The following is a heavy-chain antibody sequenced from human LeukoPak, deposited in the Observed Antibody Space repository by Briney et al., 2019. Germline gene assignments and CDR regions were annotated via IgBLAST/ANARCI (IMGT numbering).Heavy chain of an antibody. CDR1: GGSISSDNYY. V-gene: IGHV4-31*11. Sequence: SGTLSLTCDVYGGSISSDNYYWSWIRHHPRKGLEWIGYIYYNGATYYNPSLQSRVTISIDPSNNQFSLKLSSVTAADTAVYYCARDGIAATGLTFDYWGQGTLVTVST. J-gene: IGHJ4*02. D-gene: IGHD6-13*01. CDR3: ARDGIAATGLTFDY. CDR2: IYYNGAT.